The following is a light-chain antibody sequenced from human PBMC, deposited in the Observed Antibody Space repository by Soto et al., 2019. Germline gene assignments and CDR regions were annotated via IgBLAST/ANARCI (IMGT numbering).Light chain of an antibody. Sequence: QSALTQPPSASGSPGQSVTISCTGTSSDVGGYNFVSWYQQHPGKAPKLMIYEVSERPSGVPDRFSGSKSGNKASLTVSGLQAEDEADYYCSSYAGSNIVVFGGGTQLTVL. CDR1: SSDVGGYNF. J-gene: IGLJ2*01. V-gene: IGLV2-8*01. CDR3: SSYAGSNIVV. CDR2: EVS.